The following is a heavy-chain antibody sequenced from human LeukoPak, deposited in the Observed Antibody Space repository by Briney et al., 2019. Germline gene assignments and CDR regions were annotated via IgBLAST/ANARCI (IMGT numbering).Heavy chain of an antibody. D-gene: IGHD2-15*01. J-gene: IGHJ4*02. CDR1: GGTFGSYA. V-gene: IGHV1-69*04. CDR3: ARIGGSSSLFDY. Sequence: SVKVSCKASGGTFGSYAISWVRQAPGQGLEWIGRIIPILGIANYAQKFQGRVTITTDESTSTAYMELSSLRSEDTAVYYCARIGGSSSLFDYWGQGTLVTVSS. CDR2: IIPILGIA.